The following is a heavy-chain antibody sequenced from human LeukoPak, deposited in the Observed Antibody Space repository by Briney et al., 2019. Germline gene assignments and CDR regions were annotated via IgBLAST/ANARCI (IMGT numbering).Heavy chain of an antibody. D-gene: IGHD3-3*01. J-gene: IGHJ4*02. V-gene: IGHV3-30-3*01. CDR2: ISYGGSNK. CDR3: ARGAPRNYDFWSGPFDY. Sequence: GGSLRLSCAASGFTFSNYAMHWVRQAPGKGLEWVALISYGGSNKCYADSVKGRFTISRDNSRNTLYLQMNSRRGEDTAVYYCARGAPRNYDFWSGPFDYWGQGSLVTVSS. CDR1: GFTFSNYA.